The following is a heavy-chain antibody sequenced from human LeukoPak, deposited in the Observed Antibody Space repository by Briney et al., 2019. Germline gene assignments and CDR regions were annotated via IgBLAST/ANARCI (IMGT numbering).Heavy chain of an antibody. Sequence: GGSLRLSCAASGFTVSSNYMSWVRQAPGKGLEWVSVIYIGGSTYYADSVKGRFTISRDNSKNTLYLQMNSLRAEDTAVYYCASGSGSYRTPYYYMDVWGTRTSVTVSS. CDR1: GFTVSSNY. CDR3: ASGSGSYRTPYYYMDV. D-gene: IGHD3-10*01. J-gene: IGHJ6*03. V-gene: IGHV3-53*01. CDR2: IYIGGST.